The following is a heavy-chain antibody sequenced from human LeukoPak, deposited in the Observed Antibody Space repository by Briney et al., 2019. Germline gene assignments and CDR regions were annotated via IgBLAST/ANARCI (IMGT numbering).Heavy chain of an antibody. CDR2: MNPNNDNA. D-gene: IGHD6-25*01. J-gene: IGHJ3*01. CDR1: GYTFKNYD. Sequence: GASVKVSCKASGYTFKNYDINWVRQAPGQGLEWVAWMNPNNDNAGSAQKFQGRVTMTRDTSINTAYMELSSLRSDDTGVYYCARAAAGGDDPFDVWGQGSLIIVSS. V-gene: IGHV1-8*01. CDR3: ARAAAGGDDPFDV.